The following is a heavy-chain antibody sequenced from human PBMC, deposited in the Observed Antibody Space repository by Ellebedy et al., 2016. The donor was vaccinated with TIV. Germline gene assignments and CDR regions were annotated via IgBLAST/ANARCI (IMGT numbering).Heavy chain of an antibody. CDR2: IKSKTDGGTT. CDR3: TTYYDSSGYRFDP. CDR1: GFTFSNVW. V-gene: IGHV3-15*01. Sequence: GESLKISCAASGFTFSNVWMSWVRQAPGKGLEWVGRIKSKTDGGTTDYAAPVKGRFTISRDESKNTLYLQMNSLKTEDTAVYYCTTYYDSSGYRFDPWGQGTLVTVSS. J-gene: IGHJ5*02. D-gene: IGHD3-22*01.